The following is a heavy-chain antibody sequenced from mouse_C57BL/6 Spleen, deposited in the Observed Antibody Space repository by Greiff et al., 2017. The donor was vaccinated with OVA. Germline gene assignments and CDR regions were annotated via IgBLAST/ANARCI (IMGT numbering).Heavy chain of an antibody. CDR1: GFSLSTSGMG. CDR3: ARSSYYYGSSSWFAY. V-gene: IGHV8-12*01. D-gene: IGHD1-1*01. Sequence: QVTLKVSGPGILQSSQTLSLTCSFSGFSLSTSGMGVSWIRQPSGKGLEWLAHIYWDDDKRYNPSLKSRLTISKDTSRHQVFLKITSVDTADTATYYCARSSYYYGSSSWFAYWGQGTLVTVSA. J-gene: IGHJ3*01. CDR2: IYWDDDK.